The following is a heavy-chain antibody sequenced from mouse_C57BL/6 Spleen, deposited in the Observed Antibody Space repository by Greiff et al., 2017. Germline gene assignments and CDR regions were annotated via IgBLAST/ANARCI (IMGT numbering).Heavy chain of an antibody. CDR1: GYTFTSYW. CDR3: ARESPLGGGSSYDY. D-gene: IGHD1-1*01. CDR2: IYPSDSET. V-gene: IGHV1-61*01. J-gene: IGHJ2*01. Sequence: QVQLQQPGAELVRPGSSVKLSCKASGYTFTSYWMDWVKQRPGQGLEWIGNIYPSDSETHYNQKFKDKATLTVDKSSSTAYMQLSSLTSEDTAVYFCARESPLGGGSSYDYWGQGTTLTVSS.